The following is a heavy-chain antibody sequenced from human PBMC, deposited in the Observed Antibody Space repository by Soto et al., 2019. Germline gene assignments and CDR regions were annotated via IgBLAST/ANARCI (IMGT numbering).Heavy chain of an antibody. CDR3: AKDWETYYYDSSGPTDY. Sequence: GGSLRLSCAASGFSISTYGMHWVRQAPGKGLEWVAVISYDGSNKYYADSVKGRFTISRDTSKNTLYLQMNSLRAEDTAVYYCAKDWETYYYDSSGPTDYWAQGTLVTVSS. CDR2: ISYDGSNK. J-gene: IGHJ4*02. CDR1: GFSISTYG. D-gene: IGHD3-22*01. V-gene: IGHV3-30*18.